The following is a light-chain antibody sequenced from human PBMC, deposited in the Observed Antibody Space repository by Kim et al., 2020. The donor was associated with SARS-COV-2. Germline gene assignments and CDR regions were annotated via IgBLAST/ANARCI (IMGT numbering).Light chain of an antibody. CDR1: TGQSNYA. CDR3: QTWGSGIGV. Sequence: ASVKLTCILSTGQSNYAIAWLQQQPGKGPRYLMRLYSDGRHTKGDGIPDRFSGSTSGSEYSLTISSLQSEDEADYYCQTWGSGIGVFGGGTKLTVL. CDR2: LYSDGRH. J-gene: IGLJ2*01. V-gene: IGLV4-69*01.